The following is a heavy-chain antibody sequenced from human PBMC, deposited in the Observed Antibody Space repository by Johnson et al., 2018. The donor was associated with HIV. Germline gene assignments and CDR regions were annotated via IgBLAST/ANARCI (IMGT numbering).Heavy chain of an antibody. CDR1: GFTFSSYA. D-gene: IGHD5-12*01. Sequence: VQLVESGGGLVQPGGSLRLSCAASGFTFSSYAMSWVRQAPGKGLEWVSVISGSGGTTYYADSVKGRFTISRDNSKNTLYLQMNSLRAEDTAVYYCTTDGLRTIDAFDIWGQGTMVTVSS. CDR2: ISGSGGTT. CDR3: TTDGLRTIDAFDI. V-gene: IGHV3-23*04. J-gene: IGHJ3*02.